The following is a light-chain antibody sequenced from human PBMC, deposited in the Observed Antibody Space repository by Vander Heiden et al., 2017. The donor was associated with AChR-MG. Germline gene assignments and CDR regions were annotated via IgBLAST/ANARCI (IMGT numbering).Light chain of an antibody. Sequence: SLLTQPPSASAPPGQRVTISCSGSSSNIGVNSVSWYQQFPGAAPKLLIYTDDQRPAGVPDRISGSKSGSSASRAISGLQSEDEADYYCATWDDNLNIWVFGGGTKLTVL. J-gene: IGLJ3*02. CDR2: TDD. CDR3: ATWDDNLNIWV. V-gene: IGLV1-44*01. CDR1: SSNIGVNS.